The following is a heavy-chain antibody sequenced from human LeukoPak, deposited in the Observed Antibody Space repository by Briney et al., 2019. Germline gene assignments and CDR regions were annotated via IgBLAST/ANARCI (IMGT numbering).Heavy chain of an antibody. CDR2: INPSGGST. V-gene: IGHV1-46*01. CDR3: ARLSPSGFFDY. CDR1: GYTFTSYY. Sequence: EASVTVSCKASGYTFTSYYMHWVRQAPGQGLEWMGIINPSGGSTSYAQKFQGRVTMTRDTSTSTVYMELSSLRSEDTAVYYCARLSPSGFFDYWGQGTLVTVSS. J-gene: IGHJ4*02. D-gene: IGHD3-22*01.